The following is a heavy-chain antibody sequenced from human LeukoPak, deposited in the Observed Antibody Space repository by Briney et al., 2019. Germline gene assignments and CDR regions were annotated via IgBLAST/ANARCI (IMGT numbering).Heavy chain of an antibody. V-gene: IGHV4-59*11. CDR1: GDSISSHY. J-gene: IGHJ4*02. Sequence: PSETLSLTCTVPGDSISSHYWSWIRQPPGKGLEWIGYMSDSVRTKDNPSLNSRVTLSAATSKNQFSLRLNSVTAADTAVYYCATIKRGDIFGYFDFWGQGILVTVSS. CDR2: MSDSVRT. CDR3: ATIKRGDIFGYFDF. D-gene: IGHD5-18*01.